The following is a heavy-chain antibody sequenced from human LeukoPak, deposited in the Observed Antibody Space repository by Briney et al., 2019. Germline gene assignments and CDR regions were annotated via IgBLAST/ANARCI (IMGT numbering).Heavy chain of an antibody. V-gene: IGHV3-23*01. Sequence: GGSLRLSCAASGFTFSSYAMSWVRQAPGKGLEWVSTISGSGGSTYYADSVKGQYTISRDNSKNTLYLQMNSLRAADTAVYYCAKHTSYYYYYMDVWGKGTTVTVSS. J-gene: IGHJ6*03. CDR1: GFTFSSYA. CDR3: AKHTSYYYYYMDV. CDR2: ISGSGGST. D-gene: IGHD3-3*01.